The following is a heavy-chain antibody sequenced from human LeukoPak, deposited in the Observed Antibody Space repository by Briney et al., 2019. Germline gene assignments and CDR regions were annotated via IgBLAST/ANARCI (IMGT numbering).Heavy chain of an antibody. J-gene: IGHJ4*02. Sequence: SETLSLTCAVSGGSISSSNWWSWVRQPPGKGLEWIGEIYHSGSTNYNPSLKSRVTISVDKSKNQFSLKLSSVTAADTAVYYCARDLITMVRGVTRNSHFDYWGQGTLVTVSS. CDR2: IYHSGST. D-gene: IGHD3-10*01. V-gene: IGHV4-4*02. CDR3: ARDLITMVRGVTRNSHFDY. CDR1: GGSISSSNW.